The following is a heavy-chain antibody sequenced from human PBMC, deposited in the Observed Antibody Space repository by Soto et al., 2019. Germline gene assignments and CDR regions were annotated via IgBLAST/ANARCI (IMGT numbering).Heavy chain of an antibody. CDR3: AKSSCSGGSCPNNY. V-gene: IGHV3-23*01. Sequence: GRSLRLSCTASGFTIGSYAMRWVRQAKGKGLEWVSAISGSGGTTYYADSVKGRFTISRDNSKNTLYLQMNSLRAEDTAVYYCAKSSCSGGSCPNNYWGQGTLVTVSS. J-gene: IGHJ4*02. D-gene: IGHD2-15*01. CDR1: GFTIGSYA. CDR2: ISGSGGTT.